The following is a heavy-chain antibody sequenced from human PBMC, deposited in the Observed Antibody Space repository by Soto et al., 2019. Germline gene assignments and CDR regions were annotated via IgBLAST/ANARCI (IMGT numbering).Heavy chain of an antibody. CDR1: GFSLSTSGVG. CDR3: AHKIIVVVPAAISNDVFDI. CDR2: IYWDDDK. J-gene: IGHJ3*02. V-gene: IGHV2-5*02. D-gene: IGHD2-2*01. Sequence: SGPTLVNPTQTLTLTCTFSGFSLSTSGVGVGWIRQPPRKALEWLALIYWDDDKRYSPSLKSRLTITKNTSKNQVVLTMTNMDLVDTATFYFAHKIIVVVPAAISNDVFDIWGQGTMVTVSS.